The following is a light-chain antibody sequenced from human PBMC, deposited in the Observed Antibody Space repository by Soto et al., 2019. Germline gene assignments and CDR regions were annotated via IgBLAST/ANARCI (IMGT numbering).Light chain of an antibody. CDR1: SSDVGGYNY. V-gene: IGLV2-14*01. CDR3: RSYTSSRTL. CDR2: DVS. Sequence: QSALTQPASVSGSPGQSITISCTGTSSDVGGYNYVSWYQQHPGKAPKLMIYDVSNRPSGVSNRFSGSKSGNTASLTISGLQAEDEADYYCRSYTSSRTLFGTGTKLTVL. J-gene: IGLJ1*01.